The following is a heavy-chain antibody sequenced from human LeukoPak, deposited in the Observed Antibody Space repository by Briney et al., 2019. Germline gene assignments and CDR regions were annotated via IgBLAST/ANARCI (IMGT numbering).Heavy chain of an antibody. CDR2: IYYSGST. CDR1: GGSISSSSYY. V-gene: IGHV4-39*07. CDR3: ARGQQEHPFDY. Sequence: SETLSLTCTVSGGSISSSSYYWGWIRQPPGKGLEWIGSIYYSGSTYYNPSFKSRVTISVDTSKNQFSLKLSSVTAADTAVYYCARGQQEHPFDYWGQGTLVTVSS. J-gene: IGHJ4*02. D-gene: IGHD1-1*01.